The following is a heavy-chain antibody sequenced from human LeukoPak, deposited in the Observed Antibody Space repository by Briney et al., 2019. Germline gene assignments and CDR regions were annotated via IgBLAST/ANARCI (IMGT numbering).Heavy chain of an antibody. Sequence: PSETLSLTCAVSGYSFSSDYHWAWIQQPPGKGLEWIGSIYHTGTTYYNPSLKGRVTMSIDTPKNQFSLTLRSMTAADTAVYFCAREEKGTSDYWGQGTLVTVSS. J-gene: IGHJ4*02. CDR3: AREEKGTSDY. V-gene: IGHV4-38-2*02. CDR2: IYHTGTT. CDR1: GYSFSSDYH.